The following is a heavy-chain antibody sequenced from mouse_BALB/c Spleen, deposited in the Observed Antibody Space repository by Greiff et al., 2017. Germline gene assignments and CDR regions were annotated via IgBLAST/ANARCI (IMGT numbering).Heavy chain of an antibody. CDR1: GYTFTDYA. D-gene: IGHD2-1*01. J-gene: IGHJ4*01. Sequence: QVQLQQSGPELVRPAVSVTLSCKGSGYTFTDYALHWVKLSHAKSLVWIGVISTYYGNTNYNQKFKGKATMTVDKSSSTAYMEHARLTSEDSAIYYSARCYDGNYEGAMDDWGQGASVTVSS. CDR2: ISTYYGNT. V-gene: IGHV1-67*01. CDR3: ARCYDGNYEGAMDD.